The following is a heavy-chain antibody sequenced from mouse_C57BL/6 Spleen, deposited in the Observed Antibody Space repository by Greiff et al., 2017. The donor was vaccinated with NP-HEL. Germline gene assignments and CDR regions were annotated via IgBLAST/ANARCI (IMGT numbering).Heavy chain of an antibody. V-gene: IGHV2-2*01. Sequence: VMLVESGPGLVQPSQSLSITCTVSGFSLTSYGVHWVRQSPGKGLEWLGVIWSGGSTDYNAAFISRLSISKDNSKSQVFFKMNSLQADDTAIYYCARNSPPIYAMDYWGQGTSVTVSS. J-gene: IGHJ4*01. CDR1: GFSLTSYG. CDR2: IWSGGST. CDR3: ARNSPPIYAMDY. D-gene: IGHD6-5*01.